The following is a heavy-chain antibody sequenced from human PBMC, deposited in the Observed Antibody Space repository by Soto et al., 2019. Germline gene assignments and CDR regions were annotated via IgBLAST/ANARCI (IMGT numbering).Heavy chain of an antibody. CDR3: ATGSSVPAAMAPNWFDPRDSWFDP. Sequence: ASVKVSCKVSGYTLTELSMHWVRQAPGKGLEWMGGFDPEDGETIYAQKFQGRVTMTEDTSTDTAYMELSSLRSEDTAVYYCATGSSVPAAMAPNWFDPRDSWFDPWGQGTLVTVSS. J-gene: IGHJ5*02. CDR2: FDPEDGET. D-gene: IGHD2-2*01. CDR1: GYTLTELS. V-gene: IGHV1-24*01.